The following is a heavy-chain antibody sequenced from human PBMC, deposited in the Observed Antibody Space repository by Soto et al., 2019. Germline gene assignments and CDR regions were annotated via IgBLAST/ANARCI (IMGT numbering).Heavy chain of an antibody. V-gene: IGHV3-72*01. J-gene: IGHJ4*02. Sequence: EVQLVESGGGLVQPGGSLRLSCAASGFTFSDHYMDWVRQAPGKGLEWVGRIRNKANSYTTEYAASVKGRFTFSRDDSKNSLYLQMNSLKSECTAVYYCGGAHSTTWSGAYLDYWGQGTLVTVSS. CDR1: GFTFSDHY. CDR3: GGAHSTTWSGAYLDY. D-gene: IGHD2-2*01. CDR2: IRNKANSYTT.